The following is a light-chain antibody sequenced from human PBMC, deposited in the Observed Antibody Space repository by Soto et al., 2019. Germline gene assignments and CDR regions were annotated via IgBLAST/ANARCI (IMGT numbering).Light chain of an antibody. CDR1: QSVPNSR. CDR2: GAS. CDR3: QQYGSSPTT. J-gene: IGKJ1*01. V-gene: IGKV3-20*01. Sequence: EGVLTQSPGTLSLSPGERATLSCRASQSVPNSRLAWYQQKPGQAPRRLIFGASFRATGIPDRFSGSGSGTDFTLTISRLEPEDFAVYYCQQYGSSPTTFGQGTKVDIK.